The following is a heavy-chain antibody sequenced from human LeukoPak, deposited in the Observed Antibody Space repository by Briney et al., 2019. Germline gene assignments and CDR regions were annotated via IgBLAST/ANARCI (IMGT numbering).Heavy chain of an antibody. V-gene: IGHV4-38-2*01. CDR2: IYHSGST. CDR1: GYSISSGYY. J-gene: IGHJ5*02. D-gene: IGHD3-3*01. Sequence: SETLSLTCAVSGYSISSGYYWGWIRPPPGKGLEWIGSIYHSGSTYYNPSLNSRVTISVDTSKNQFSLKLSSVTAADTAVYYCARTHSDFWSGYPLRFDPWGQGTLVTVSS. CDR3: ARTHSDFWSGYPLRFDP.